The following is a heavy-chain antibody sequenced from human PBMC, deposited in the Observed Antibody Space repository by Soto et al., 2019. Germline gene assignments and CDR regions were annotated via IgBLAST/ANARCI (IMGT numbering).Heavy chain of an antibody. V-gene: IGHV3-30*03. CDR1: GFTFSSYG. J-gene: IGHJ4*02. Sequence: QVQLVESGGGVVQPGRSLRLSCAASGFTFSSYGMHWVRQAPGKGLEWVAVISYDGSNKYYADSVKGRFTISRDNSKNTLYLQMNSLRADDTAVYYCASESGLSYYYDSSGYYPIDYWGQGTLVTVSS. D-gene: IGHD3-22*01. CDR3: ASESGLSYYYDSSGYYPIDY. CDR2: ISYDGSNK.